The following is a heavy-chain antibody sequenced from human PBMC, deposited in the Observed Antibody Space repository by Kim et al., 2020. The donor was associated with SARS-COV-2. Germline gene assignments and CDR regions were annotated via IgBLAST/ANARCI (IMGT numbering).Heavy chain of an antibody. J-gene: IGHJ6*02. D-gene: IGHD3-9*01. CDR2: IYYSGST. Sequence: SETLSLTCTVSGGSISSSSYYWGWIRQPPGKGLEWIGSIYYSGSTYYNPSLKSRVTISVDTSKNQFSLKLSSVTAADTAVYYCARHVQYYDILTGYSDYYYYGMDVWGQGTTVTVSS. V-gene: IGHV4-39*01. CDR1: GGSISSSSYY. CDR3: ARHVQYYDILTGYSDYYYYGMDV.